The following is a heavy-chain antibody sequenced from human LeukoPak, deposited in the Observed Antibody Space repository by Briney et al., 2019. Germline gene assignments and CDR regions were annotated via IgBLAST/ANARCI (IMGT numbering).Heavy chain of an antibody. CDR2: IYTSGST. D-gene: IGHD4-17*01. Sequence: PSETLSLTCTVSGGSISSYYWSWIRQPAGKGLEWIGRIYTSGSTNYNPSLKSRVTMSVDTSKNQFSLKLSSVTAADTAVYYCARDLRLSDYGDYQGWAQYYCYYYMDVWGKGTTVTISS. V-gene: IGHV4-4*07. J-gene: IGHJ6*03. CDR3: ARDLRLSDYGDYQGWAQYYCYYYMDV. CDR1: GGSISSYY.